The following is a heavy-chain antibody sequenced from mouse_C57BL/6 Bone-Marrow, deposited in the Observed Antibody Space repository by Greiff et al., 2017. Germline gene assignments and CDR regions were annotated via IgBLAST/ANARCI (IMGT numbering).Heavy chain of an antibody. CDR2: INPNYGTT. CDR3: ARSNYGSSYEAWFAY. CDR1: GYSFTDYN. D-gene: IGHD1-1*01. Sequence: VQLQQSGPELVKPGASVKIPCKASGYSFTDYNMNWVKQSNGKSLEWIGVINPNYGTTSYNQKFKGKATLTVDQSSSTAYMQLNSLTSEDSAVYYCARSNYGSSYEAWFAYWGQGTLVTVSA. V-gene: IGHV1-39*01. J-gene: IGHJ3*01.